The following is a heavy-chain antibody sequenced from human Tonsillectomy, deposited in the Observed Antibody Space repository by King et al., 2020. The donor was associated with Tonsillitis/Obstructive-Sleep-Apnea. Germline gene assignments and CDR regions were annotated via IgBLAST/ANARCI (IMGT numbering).Heavy chain of an antibody. Sequence: VQLVESGGGVVQPGRSLRLSCAASGFTFSSYAMHWVRQAPGKGLEWVAVISYDGSNKYHADSVKGRFTISRDNSKNTLYLQMNSLRGEDTAVYYCARDLNYADRYDAFDIWGQGTMVTVSS. J-gene: IGHJ3*02. D-gene: IGHD4-17*01. V-gene: IGHV3-30*04. CDR2: ISYDGSNK. CDR1: GFTFSSYA. CDR3: ARDLNYADRYDAFDI.